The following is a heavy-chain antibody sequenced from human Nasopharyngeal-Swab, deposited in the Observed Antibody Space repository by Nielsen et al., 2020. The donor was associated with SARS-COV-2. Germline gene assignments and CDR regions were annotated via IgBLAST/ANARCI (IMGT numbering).Heavy chain of an antibody. V-gene: IGHV4-59*01. J-gene: IGHJ6*03. CDR2: IYYSGST. Sequence: SETLSLTCTVSGGSISSYYWSWIRQPPGKGLEWIGYIYYSGSTNYNPPLKSRVTISVDTSKNQFSLKLSSVTAADTAVYYCARDGAAHPPGYYYYMDVWGKGTTVTVSS. D-gene: IGHD6-6*01. CDR1: GGSISSYY. CDR3: ARDGAAHPPGYYYYMDV.